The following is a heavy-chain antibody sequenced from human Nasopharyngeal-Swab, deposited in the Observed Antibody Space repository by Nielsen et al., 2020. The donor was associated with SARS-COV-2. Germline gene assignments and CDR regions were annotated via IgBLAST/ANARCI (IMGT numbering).Heavy chain of an antibody. Sequence: SETLSLTCTVYGRSISNYYWSWIRQPPGKGLEWIGYMSYSGSTNYNPSLKSRVTLSLDTSKNQVSLKLNSVTAADTAVYYCARHDFNNYEINYWGQGTLVTVTS. CDR1: GRSISNYY. CDR3: ARHDFNNYEINY. D-gene: IGHD4-11*01. J-gene: IGHJ4*02. CDR2: MSYSGST. V-gene: IGHV4-59*01.